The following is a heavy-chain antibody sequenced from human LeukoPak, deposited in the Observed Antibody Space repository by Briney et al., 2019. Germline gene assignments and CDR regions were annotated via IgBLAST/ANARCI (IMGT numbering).Heavy chain of an antibody. Sequence: ASVKVSCKVSGYTLTELSMHWVRQAPGKGLEWMGGFDPEDGETIYAQKFQGRVTMTRDMSTSTVYMELGSLRSEDTAVYYCARFRDGYNYDYWGQGTLVIVSS. J-gene: IGHJ4*02. CDR1: GYTLTELS. D-gene: IGHD5-24*01. CDR2: FDPEDGET. CDR3: ARFRDGYNYDY. V-gene: IGHV1-24*01.